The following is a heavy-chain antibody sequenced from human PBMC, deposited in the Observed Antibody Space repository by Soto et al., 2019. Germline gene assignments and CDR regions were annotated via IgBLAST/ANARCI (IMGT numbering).Heavy chain of an antibody. CDR3: AAAAHYSGYEYYFDY. J-gene: IGHJ4*02. CDR2: ISSSSSYI. D-gene: IGHD5-12*01. V-gene: IGHV3-21*01. Sequence: EVQLVESGGGLVKPGGSLRLSCAASGFTFSSYSMNWVRQAPGKGLEWVSSISSSSSYIYYADSVKGRFTISRDNAKNSLYLQMNSLRAEDTAVYYCAAAAHYSGYEYYFDYWGQGTLVTVSS. CDR1: GFTFSSYS.